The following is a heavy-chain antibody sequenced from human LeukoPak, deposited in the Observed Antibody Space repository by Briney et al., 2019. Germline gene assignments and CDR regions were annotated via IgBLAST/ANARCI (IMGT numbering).Heavy chain of an antibody. V-gene: IGHV3-23*01. J-gene: IGHJ4*02. CDR1: GFTFSSYA. CDR3: AKGFWLVGATSDSDY. D-gene: IGHD1-26*01. CDR2: ISGSGGST. Sequence: PGGSLRLSCAASGFTFSSYAMSWVRQAPGKGLEWVSAISGSGGSTYYADSVKGRFTISRDNSKNTLYLQMNSLRAEDTAVYYCAKGFWLVGATSDSDYWGQGTLVTVSS.